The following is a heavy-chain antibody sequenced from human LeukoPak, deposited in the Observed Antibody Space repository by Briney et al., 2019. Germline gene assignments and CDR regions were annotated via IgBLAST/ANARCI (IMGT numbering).Heavy chain of an antibody. J-gene: IGHJ6*02. CDR1: GGSLSSSSYY. Sequence: SETLSLTCTVSGGSLSSSSYYWGWSRQPPGKGLEWCGSIYYSGSTYYNPSLKSRVTISVDTSKNQFSLKLSSVTAADTAVYYCARVYGDRRRGYYYGMDVWGQGTTVTVSS. CDR3: ARVYGDRRRGYYYGMDV. V-gene: IGHV4-39*07. CDR2: IYYSGST. D-gene: IGHD4-17*01.